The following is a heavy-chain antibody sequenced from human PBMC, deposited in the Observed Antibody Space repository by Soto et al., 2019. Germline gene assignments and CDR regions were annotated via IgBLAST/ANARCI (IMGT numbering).Heavy chain of an antibody. D-gene: IGHD1-7*01. CDR3: ARDLFPIRPGHNWNYGGYDY. CDR1: GYTFTSYY. Sequence: ASVKVSCKASGYTFTSYYMHWVRQAPGQGLEWMGIINPSGGSTSYAQKFQGRVTMTRDTSTSTVYMELSSLRSEDTAVYYCARDLFPIRPGHNWNYGGYDYWGQGTLVTVSS. J-gene: IGHJ4*02. V-gene: IGHV1-46*03. CDR2: INPSGGST.